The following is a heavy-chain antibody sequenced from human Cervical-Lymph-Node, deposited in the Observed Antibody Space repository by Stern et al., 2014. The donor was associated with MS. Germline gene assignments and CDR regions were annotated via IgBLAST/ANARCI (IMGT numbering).Heavy chain of an antibody. CDR3: ASPPRYHLDNWFDP. V-gene: IGHV3-30*01. CDR1: GFTFSSYA. J-gene: IGHJ5*02. D-gene: IGHD1-14*01. CDR2: ISYDGSNK. Sequence: VQLVESGGGVVQPGRSLRLSCAASGFTFSSYAMHWVRQAPGKGLAWVAVISYDGSNKYYADSVKGRFTISRDNSKNTLYLQMNSLRAEDTAVYYCASPPRYHLDNWFDPWGQGTLVTVSS.